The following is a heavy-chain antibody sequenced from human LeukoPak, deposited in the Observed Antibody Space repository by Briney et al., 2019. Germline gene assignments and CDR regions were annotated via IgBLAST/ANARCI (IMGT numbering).Heavy chain of an antibody. CDR1: GFTFSSYS. J-gene: IGHJ4*02. CDR2: ISSSSSTI. CDR3: ARGITIFGVVPGYFDY. V-gene: IGHV3-48*01. Sequence: PGGSLRLSCAASGFTFSSYSMNWVRQAPGKGLEWVSYISSSSSTIYYADSVKGRFTISRDNAKNSLYLQMNSLRAEDTAVYYCARGITIFGVVPGYFDYWGQGTLVTVSS. D-gene: IGHD3-3*01.